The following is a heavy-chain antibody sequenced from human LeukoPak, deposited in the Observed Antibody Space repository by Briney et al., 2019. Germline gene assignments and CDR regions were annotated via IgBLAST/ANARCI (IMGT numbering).Heavy chain of an antibody. V-gene: IGHV1-46*01. D-gene: IGHD3-22*01. CDR1: GYTFTSYY. CDR2: INPSGGST. J-gene: IGHJ3*02. Sequence: GASVKVSCKASGYTFTSYYMHRVRQAPGQGLEWMGIINPSGGSTSYAQKFQGRVTMTRDTSTSTVYMELSSLRSEDTAVYYCARDITMIVVPTKRRPSAFDIWGQGTMVTVSS. CDR3: ARDITMIVVPTKRRPSAFDI.